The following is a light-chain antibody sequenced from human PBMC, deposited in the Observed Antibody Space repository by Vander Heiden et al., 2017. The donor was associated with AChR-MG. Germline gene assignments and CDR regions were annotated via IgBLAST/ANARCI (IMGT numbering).Light chain of an antibody. CDR2: VAS. J-gene: IGKJ1*01. CDR1: QSVSNTY. Sequence: EIVLTQSPGTLSLSPGERATLSCRASQSVSNTYLAWYQQKPGQAPRLLIYVASSRATGIPDRFSGSGSGTDFSLTISRLEPEDFAVYYCQQYGSSPWTLGHETKVEIK. CDR3: QQYGSSPWT. V-gene: IGKV3-20*01.